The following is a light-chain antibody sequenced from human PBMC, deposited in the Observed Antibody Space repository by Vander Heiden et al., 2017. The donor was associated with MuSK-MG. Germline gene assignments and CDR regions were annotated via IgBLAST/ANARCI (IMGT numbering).Light chain of an antibody. J-gene: IGKJ2*01. Sequence: GVRATLSCRTSQSITYKLAWYKPTIAQAPRPVIYEASKRTTGIPARFSGRGSRTDFTLTISRLESGSFAVYYCQHRDSWPYSFGQRTKLEIK. CDR2: EAS. V-gene: IGKV3-11*01. CDR1: QSITYK. CDR3: QHRDSWPYS.